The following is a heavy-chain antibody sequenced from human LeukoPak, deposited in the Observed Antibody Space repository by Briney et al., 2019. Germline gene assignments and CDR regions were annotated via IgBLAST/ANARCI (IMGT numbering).Heavy chain of an antibody. Sequence: SETLSLTCTVSGYSVSSGYYWGWIRQPPGKGLEWIASIYHSGDTYYNPSLRSRVTISLDTSKNQLSLKLSSVTAADTAVYYCARSKAHLSTSWYGNWFDPWGQGTPVTVSS. CDR3: ARSKAHLSTSWYGNWFDP. CDR2: IYHSGDT. J-gene: IGHJ5*02. CDR1: GYSVSSGYY. D-gene: IGHD2-2*01. V-gene: IGHV4-38-2*02.